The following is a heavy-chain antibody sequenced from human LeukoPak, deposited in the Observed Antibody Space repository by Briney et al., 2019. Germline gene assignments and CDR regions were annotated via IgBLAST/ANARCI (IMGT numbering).Heavy chain of an antibody. Sequence: SETLSLTCTVSDGSIDNHYWNWIRQPPGKGLEWIGYVYYSGSINYNPSLKSRVTISVDTSKTHFSLKLNSVTAADTAVYYCARLRKVAATGDAFDVWGQGTVVTVSS. D-gene: IGHD5-12*01. CDR1: DGSIDNHY. J-gene: IGHJ3*01. V-gene: IGHV4-59*08. CDR2: VYYSGSI. CDR3: ARLRKVAATGDAFDV.